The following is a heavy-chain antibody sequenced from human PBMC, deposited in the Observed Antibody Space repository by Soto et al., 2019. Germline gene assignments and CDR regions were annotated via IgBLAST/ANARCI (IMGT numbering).Heavy chain of an antibody. V-gene: IGHV3-23*01. D-gene: IGHD2-21*02. Sequence: EEQLLESGGALVVPGGSLRLSCAASGFAFSNYAMTWVRQAPGKGLEWVSSIRGNGDRTYYAESVKGRFTIPRDNSKSTLFLQMNSLRADDTAVYFCARAEVTAVFGFWGQGTLVTVSS. J-gene: IGHJ4*02. CDR3: ARAEVTAVFGF. CDR1: GFAFSNYA. CDR2: IRGNGDRT.